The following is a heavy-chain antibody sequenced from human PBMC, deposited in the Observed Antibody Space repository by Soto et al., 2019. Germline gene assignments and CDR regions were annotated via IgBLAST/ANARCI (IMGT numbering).Heavy chain of an antibody. CDR1: GFTFSNAW. J-gene: IGHJ4*02. D-gene: IGHD3-22*01. Sequence: GSLRLSCAASGFTFSNAWMNWVRQAPGKGLEWVGRIKSKTDGGTTDYAAPVKGRFTISRDDSKNTLYLQMNSLKTEDTAVYYCTTDQRYYDSSGYYYYFDYWGQGTLVTVSS. CDR2: IKSKTDGGTT. V-gene: IGHV3-15*07. CDR3: TTDQRYYDSSGYYYYFDY.